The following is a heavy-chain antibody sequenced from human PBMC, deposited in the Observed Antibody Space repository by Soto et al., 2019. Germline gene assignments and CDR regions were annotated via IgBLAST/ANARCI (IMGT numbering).Heavy chain of an antibody. J-gene: IGHJ4*01. CDR3: ARLRTREGGNGEFEY. D-gene: IGHD2-8*01. V-gene: IGHV4-39*01. Sequence: XETLSLTCIVSGVSISSSSYYWAWVRQPPGKGLEWIGSIFYSGTTYYNPSLKSRVALSVDTSKNQFSLKLHSVTAADTAVYFCARLRTREGGNGEFEYWGHGTLFIVS. CDR2: IFYSGTT. CDR1: GVSISSSSYY.